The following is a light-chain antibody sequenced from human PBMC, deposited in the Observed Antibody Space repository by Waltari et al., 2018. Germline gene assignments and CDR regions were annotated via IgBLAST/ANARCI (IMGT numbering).Light chain of an antibody. J-gene: IGLJ3*02. V-gene: IGLV1-44*01. CDR3: ATWDDSLKGWV. CDR1: RSNIGKKS. CDR2: SDH. Sequence: QSVLTQPPSASGTPGQSVTMSCSGSRSNIGKKSVTWYQQVPGTAPKLLIYSDHQRPSGVPARFFGSKSDTSASLAISGLQSDDEADYYCATWDDSLKGWVFGGGTKLTVL.